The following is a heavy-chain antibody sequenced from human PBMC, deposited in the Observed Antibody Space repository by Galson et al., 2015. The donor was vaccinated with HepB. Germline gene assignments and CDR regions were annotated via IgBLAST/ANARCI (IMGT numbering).Heavy chain of an antibody. D-gene: IGHD1-26*01. Sequence: SLRLSCAASGFTFSSYGMHWVRQAPGKGLEWVAVISYDGSNKYYADSVKGRFTISRDNSKNTLYLQMNSLRAEDTAVYYCAKDLKGEWERQVYYYYYMDVWGKGTTVTVSS. CDR2: ISYDGSNK. V-gene: IGHV3-30*18. CDR1: GFTFSSYG. CDR3: AKDLKGEWERQVYYYYYMDV. J-gene: IGHJ6*03.